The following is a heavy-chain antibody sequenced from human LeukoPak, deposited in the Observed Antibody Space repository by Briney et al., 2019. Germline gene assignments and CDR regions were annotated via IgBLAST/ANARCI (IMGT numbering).Heavy chain of an antibody. V-gene: IGHV4-39*01. CDR1: CGSISSSSYY. J-gene: IGHJ4*02. Sequence: KASETLSLTCRVSCGSISSSSYYWGWIRQPPRKGLEWIGRIYYSGSTYYNPSVKSRVTISLDTSKNQLSLNRCSATAADTVAYYWARLLSEAGAPDCWGEGTLLTASS. CDR3: ARLLSEAGAPDC. CDR2: IYYSGST. D-gene: IGHD2/OR15-2a*01.